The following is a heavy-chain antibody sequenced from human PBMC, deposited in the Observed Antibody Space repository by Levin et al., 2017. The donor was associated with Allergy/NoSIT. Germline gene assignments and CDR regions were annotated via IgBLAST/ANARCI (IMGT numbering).Heavy chain of an antibody. CDR2: SSTYNDYT. D-gene: IGHD2-15*01. V-gene: IGHV1-18*01. CDR1: GYTFTTYG. Sequence: ASVKVSCKASGYTFTTYGISWVRQAPGQGLEWMGWSSTYNDYTNSAQKFQGRVTMTTDTPTSTADMELRSLRYDDTAVYYCAREHCLGGRCYGVDYWGQGTLVTVSS. CDR3: AREHCLGGRCYGVDY. J-gene: IGHJ4*02.